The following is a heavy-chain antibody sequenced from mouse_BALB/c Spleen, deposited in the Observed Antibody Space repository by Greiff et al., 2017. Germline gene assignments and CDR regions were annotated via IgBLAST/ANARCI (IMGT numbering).Heavy chain of an antibody. CDR2: IYPGNGDT. D-gene: IGHD2-10*02. CDR1: GYTFTSYN. V-gene: IGHV1-12*01. J-gene: IGHJ2*01. CDR3: ARYKYGNYNFDY. Sequence: LQQPGAELVKPGASVKMSCKASGYTFTSYNMHWVKQTPGQGLEWIGAIYPGNGDTSYNQKFKGKATLTADKSSSTAYMQLSSLTSEDSAVYYCARYKYGNYNFDYWGQGTTLTVSS.